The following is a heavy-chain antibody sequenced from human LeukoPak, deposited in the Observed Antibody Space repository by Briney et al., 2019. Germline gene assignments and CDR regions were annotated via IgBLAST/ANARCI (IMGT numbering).Heavy chain of an antibody. V-gene: IGHV4-34*01. CDR2: INHSGST. Sequence: SETLSLTCAVYGGSFSGYYWSWIRQPPGKGLEWIGEINHSGSTNYNPSLKSRVTISVDTSKNQFSLKLGSVTAADTAVYYCARAGIWAFDYWGQGTLVTVSS. CDR3: ARAGIWAFDY. D-gene: IGHD6-19*01. J-gene: IGHJ4*02. CDR1: GGSFSGYY.